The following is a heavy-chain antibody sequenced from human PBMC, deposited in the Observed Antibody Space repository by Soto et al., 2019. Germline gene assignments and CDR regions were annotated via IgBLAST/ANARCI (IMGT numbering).Heavy chain of an antibody. CDR1: GFTFSSYS. Sequence: GGSLRLSCAASGFTFSSYSMNWVRQAPGKGLEWVSSISSSSSYIYYADSVKGRFTISRDNAKNSLYLQMNSLRAEDTAVYYCARDQSWVGSGYLRAEYYYGMDVWGQGNTVTVSS. CDR2: ISSSSSYI. J-gene: IGHJ6*02. V-gene: IGHV3-21*01. CDR3: ARDQSWVGSGYLRAEYYYGMDV. D-gene: IGHD3-22*01.